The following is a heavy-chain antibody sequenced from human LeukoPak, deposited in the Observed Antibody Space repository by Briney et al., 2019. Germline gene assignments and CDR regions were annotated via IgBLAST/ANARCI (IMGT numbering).Heavy chain of an antibody. J-gene: IGHJ4*02. Sequence: SGPALVKPTQTLTLTCTFSRFSLSTSGMCVSWIRQPPGKALEWLARIDWDDDKYYSTSLKTRLTISKDTSKNQVVLTMTNMDPVDTATYYCARIKPSSGWYFEDYWGQGTLVTVSS. CDR3: ARIKPSSGWYFEDY. V-gene: IGHV2-70*11. D-gene: IGHD6-19*01. CDR2: IDWDDDK. CDR1: RFSLSTSGMC.